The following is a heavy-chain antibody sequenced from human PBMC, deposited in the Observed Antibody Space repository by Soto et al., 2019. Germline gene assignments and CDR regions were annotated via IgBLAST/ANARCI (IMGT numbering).Heavy chain of an antibody. J-gene: IGHJ3*02. V-gene: IGHV1-18*01. Sequence: AASVKVSCKASGYTFTSYGISWVRQAPGQGLEWMGWISAYNGNTNYAQKLQGRVTMTTDTSTSTAYMELRSLRSDDTAVYYCARDRTVTTRNPFDAFDIWGQGTMVTVSS. D-gene: IGHD4-17*01. CDR3: ARDRTVTTRNPFDAFDI. CDR2: ISAYNGNT. CDR1: GYTFTSYG.